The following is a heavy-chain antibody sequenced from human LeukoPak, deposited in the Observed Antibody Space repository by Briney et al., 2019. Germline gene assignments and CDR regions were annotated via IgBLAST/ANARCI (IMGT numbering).Heavy chain of an antibody. CDR2: IVVDSGNT. V-gene: IGHV1-58*02. J-gene: IGHJ4*02. D-gene: IGHD3-22*01. CDR1: GFTFSSSV. Sequence: GTSVKVSCRASGFTFSSSVMNWVRQARGQRLEWIGWIVVDSGNTNYAQKFQERVTITRDMSTSTAYMELSSLTSEDTAVYYCAAERHDSSGYYYFDYWGQGTLVTVSS. CDR3: AAERHDSSGYYYFDY.